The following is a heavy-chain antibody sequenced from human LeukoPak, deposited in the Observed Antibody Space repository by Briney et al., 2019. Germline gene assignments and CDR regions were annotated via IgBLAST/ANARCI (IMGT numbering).Heavy chain of an antibody. Sequence: GGSLRLSCVASGFSLSNFQMYWVRQAPGKGLEWVSIISLDGSTEFYADSVKGRFTISRDTASNTMHLEMNNLRTEDTAVYYCMRDYMGWFDPWGQGTLVAVSS. V-gene: IGHV3-30-3*01. J-gene: IGHJ5*02. CDR3: MRDYMGWFDP. CDR2: ISLDGSTE. D-gene: IGHD3-10*01. CDR1: GFSLSNFQ.